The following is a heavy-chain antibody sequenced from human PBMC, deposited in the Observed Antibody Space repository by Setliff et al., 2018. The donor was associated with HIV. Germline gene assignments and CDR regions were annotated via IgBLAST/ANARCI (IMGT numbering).Heavy chain of an antibody. V-gene: IGHV4-4*09. CDR1: DGAISSWY. J-gene: IGHJ3*02. Sequence: SETLSLTCTVSDGAISSWYWNWIRQPPGKGREWIGNIFSGGSTQYNPSLESRVTISVDTSKNQFSLKLTSLTAADTAVYYCARRYGTAFDIWGQGTMVTVSS. D-gene: IGHD2-8*01. CDR3: ARRYGTAFDI. CDR2: IFSGGST.